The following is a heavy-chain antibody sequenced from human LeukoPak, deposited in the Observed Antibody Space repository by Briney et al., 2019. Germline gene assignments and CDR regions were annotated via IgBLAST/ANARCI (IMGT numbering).Heavy chain of an antibody. CDR3: ARQNVVVPAAILGFDI. V-gene: IGHV4-38-2*01. D-gene: IGHD2-2*01. J-gene: IGHJ3*02. CDR1: GYSISSGYY. CDR2: IYHSGST. Sequence: PSETLSLTCAVSGYSISSGYYWGWIRQPSGKGLEWIGSIYHSGSTYYNPSLKSRVTISVDTSKNQFSLKLSSVTAADTAVYYCARQNVVVPAAILGFDIWGQGTMVTVPS.